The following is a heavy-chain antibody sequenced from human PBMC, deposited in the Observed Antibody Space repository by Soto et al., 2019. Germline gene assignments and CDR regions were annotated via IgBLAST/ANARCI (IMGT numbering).Heavy chain of an antibody. CDR2: IDPSDSYT. CDR1: GYNFTAVC. V-gene: IGHV5-10-1*01. J-gene: IGHJ5*01. CDR3: ARVHKNWFDS. Sequence: PGESLKISCKASGYNFTAVCIHLVRQMPGKGLGWLGKIDPSDSYTNYSPSFEGHVTISTGNSITTAYLQWSSLRASDTALYFCARVHKNWFDSWAQGTMVTVSS.